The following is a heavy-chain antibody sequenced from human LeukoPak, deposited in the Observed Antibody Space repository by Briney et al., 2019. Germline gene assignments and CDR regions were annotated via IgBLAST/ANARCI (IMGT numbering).Heavy chain of an antibody. J-gene: IGHJ3*02. Sequence: GGSLRLSCAAPGFSFSDYYMGWIRQAPGRGLEWISYISNTASWIRYADSVKGRFTISRDNSKNTLFLQMNSLRSDDTAVYYCARGGHSNIVVVPAAMLTGAFDIWGQGTMVTVSS. D-gene: IGHD2-2*01. CDR2: ISNTASWI. CDR3: ARGGHSNIVVVPAAMLTGAFDI. CDR1: GFSFSDYY. V-gene: IGHV3-11*01.